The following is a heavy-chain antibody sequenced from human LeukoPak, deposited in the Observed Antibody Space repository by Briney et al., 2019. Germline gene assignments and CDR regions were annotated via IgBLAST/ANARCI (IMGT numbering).Heavy chain of an antibody. CDR3: ARAESGYGLFDY. J-gene: IGHJ4*01. V-gene: IGHV3-30-3*01. CDR1: GLTFSGYA. CDR2: ISYDGSNK. Sequence: GGSLRLSCAASGLTFSGYAMHWVRQAPGKGLEWVAVISYDGSNKYYADSVKGRFTISRDNSKNTLYLQMNSLRAEDTAVYYCARAESGYGLFDYWGHGTLVTVSS. D-gene: IGHD3-3*01.